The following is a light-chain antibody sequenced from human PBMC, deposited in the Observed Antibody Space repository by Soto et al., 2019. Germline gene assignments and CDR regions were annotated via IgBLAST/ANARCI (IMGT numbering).Light chain of an antibody. J-gene: IGKJ4*01. V-gene: IGKV3-20*01. CDR1: QSVSSSF. CDR2: RAS. Sequence: EIVLTQSPDTLSLSPGERATLSCRASQSVSSSFLAWYHQKPGQAPRLLIYRASSRATGIPDRFTGSGSGTDFTLTIRRLEPEDFAVYYCQQYESSPLTFGGGTKVEIK. CDR3: QQYESSPLT.